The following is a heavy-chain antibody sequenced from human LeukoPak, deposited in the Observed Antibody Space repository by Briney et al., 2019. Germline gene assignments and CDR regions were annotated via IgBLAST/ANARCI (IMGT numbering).Heavy chain of an antibody. CDR1: GFTFSRYA. Sequence: GGSLRLSCAASGFTFSRYAMNWVRQAPGKGLEWVSYISTDSSDIHYADSVKGRFTISRDNARNTLYLQLSSLRAEDSGVYYCARDTFQPGLIDSWGQGTLVTVSS. CDR2: ISTDSSDI. D-gene: IGHD2-2*01. V-gene: IGHV3-21*05. J-gene: IGHJ4*02. CDR3: ARDTFQPGLIDS.